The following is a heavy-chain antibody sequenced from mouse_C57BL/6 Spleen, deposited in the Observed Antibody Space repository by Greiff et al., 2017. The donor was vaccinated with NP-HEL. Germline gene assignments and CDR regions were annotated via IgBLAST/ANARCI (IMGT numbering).Heavy chain of an antibody. J-gene: IGHJ4*01. V-gene: IGHV1-50*01. Sequence: QVQLQQPGAELVKPGASVKLSCKASGYTFTSYWMQWVKQRPGQGLEWIGEIDPSDSYTNYNQKFKGKATLTVDTSSSTAYMQLSSLTSEDSAVYYCARKKGLGPYYYAMDYWGQGTSVTVSS. CDR1: GYTFTSYW. D-gene: IGHD4-1*01. CDR3: ARKKGLGPYYYAMDY. CDR2: IDPSDSYT.